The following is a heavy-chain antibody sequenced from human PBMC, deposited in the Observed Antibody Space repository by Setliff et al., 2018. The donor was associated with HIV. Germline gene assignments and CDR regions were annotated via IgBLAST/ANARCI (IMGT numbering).Heavy chain of an antibody. J-gene: IGHJ3*02. V-gene: IGHV4-59*11. CDR3: ARVATGPESFDI. CDR2: IYYSGST. Sequence: SETLSLTCTVSGGSISSHYWSWIRQPPGKGLEWIGSIYYSGSTNSKSSLKSRVTISVDTSKNQFSLKLSSVTAADTAVYYCARVATGPESFDIWGQGTMVTVSS. CDR1: GGSISSHY. D-gene: IGHD3-9*01.